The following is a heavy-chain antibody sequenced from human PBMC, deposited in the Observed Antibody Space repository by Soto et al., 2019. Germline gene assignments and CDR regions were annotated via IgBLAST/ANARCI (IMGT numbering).Heavy chain of an antibody. J-gene: IGHJ5*02. D-gene: IGHD1-26*01. CDR1: GFTFSSYG. CDR3: AKAQYSGSYYYLNWFDP. CDR2: ISYDGSNK. Sequence: QVQLVESGGGVVQPGRSLRLSCAASGFTFSSYGMHWVRQAPGKGLEWVAVISYDGSNKYYADSVKGRFTISRDNSKNTLYLQMNSLRAEDTAVYYCAKAQYSGSYYYLNWFDPWGQGTLVTVSS. V-gene: IGHV3-30*18.